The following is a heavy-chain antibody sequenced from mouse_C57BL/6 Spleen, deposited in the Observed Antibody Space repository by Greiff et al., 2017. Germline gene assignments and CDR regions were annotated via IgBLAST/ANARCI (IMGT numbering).Heavy chain of an antibody. V-gene: IGHV1-55*01. Sequence: QVQLQQPGAELVKPGASVKMSCKASGYTFTSYWITWVKQRPGQGLEWIGDIYPGSGSTNYNEQFKSQATLTVDTSSSTAYMQLSSLTSEDSAVYYCARIYYYGSSSQYFDVWGTGTTVTVSS. CDR3: ARIYYYGSSSQYFDV. CDR2: IYPGSGST. J-gene: IGHJ1*03. CDR1: GYTFTSYW. D-gene: IGHD1-1*01.